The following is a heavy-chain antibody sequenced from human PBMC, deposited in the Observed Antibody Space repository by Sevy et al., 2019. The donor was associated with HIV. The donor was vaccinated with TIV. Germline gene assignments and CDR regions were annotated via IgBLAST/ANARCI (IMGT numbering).Heavy chain of an antibody. Sequence: SETLSLTCTFSGGSISSYSWSWIRQPPGKGLEWIGYIYNSGNTNYKTSLKSRVTMSVDTSKNQFSLNLVSVTAADTAVYYCARFDYGDYVGYFDYWGQGTLVTVSS. CDR1: GGSISSYS. V-gene: IGHV4-59*13. J-gene: IGHJ4*02. CDR3: ARFDYGDYVGYFDY. CDR2: IYNSGNT. D-gene: IGHD4-17*01.